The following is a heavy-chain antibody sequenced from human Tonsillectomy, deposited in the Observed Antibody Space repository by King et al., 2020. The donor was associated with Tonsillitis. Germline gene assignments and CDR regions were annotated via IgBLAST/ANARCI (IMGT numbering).Heavy chain of an antibody. V-gene: IGHV3-23*04. Sequence: VQLVESGGGLVQPGGSLRLSCAASGFTFSSYAMSWVRQAPGKGLEWGSAISGSGGSTYYADSVKGRFTISRDNSKNTLYLQMNSLRAEDTAVYYCAKARELYYYDSSGYSDYWGQGTLVTVSS. CDR3: AKARELYYYDSSGYSDY. D-gene: IGHD3-22*01. J-gene: IGHJ4*02. CDR1: GFTFSSYA. CDR2: ISGSGGST.